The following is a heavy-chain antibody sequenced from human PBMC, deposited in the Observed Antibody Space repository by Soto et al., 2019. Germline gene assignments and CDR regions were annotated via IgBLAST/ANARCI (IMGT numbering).Heavy chain of an antibody. J-gene: IGHJ4*02. V-gene: IGHV3-23*01. CDR3: AKDGVKRVQLWLFDY. D-gene: IGHD5-18*01. Sequence: GSLRLSCAASGFTFSSYAMSWVRQAPGKGLEWVSAISGSGGSTYYADSVKGRFTISRDNSKNTLYLQMNSLRAEDTAVYYCAKDGVKRVQLWLFDYWGQGTLVTVSS. CDR1: GFTFSSYA. CDR2: ISGSGGST.